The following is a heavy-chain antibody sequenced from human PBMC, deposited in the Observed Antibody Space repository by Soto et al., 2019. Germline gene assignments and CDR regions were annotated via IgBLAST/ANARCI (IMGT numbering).Heavy chain of an antibody. Sequence: ASVKVSCKASGYTFTSYGISWVRQAPGQGLEWMGWISAYNGNTNYPQKLQGRVTMTTDTSTSTAYMELRSLRSDDTAVYYCARAPVVLGAHDYWGQGTLVTVSS. V-gene: IGHV1-18*04. CDR1: GYTFTSYG. J-gene: IGHJ4*02. D-gene: IGHD1-26*01. CDR3: ARAPVVLGAHDY. CDR2: ISAYNGNT.